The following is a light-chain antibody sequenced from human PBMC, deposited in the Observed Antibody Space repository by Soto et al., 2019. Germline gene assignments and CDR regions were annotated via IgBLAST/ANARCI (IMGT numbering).Light chain of an antibody. CDR3: QQYNNWPPYT. CDR1: QSVSSN. J-gene: IGKJ3*01. CDR2: GAS. V-gene: IGKV3-15*01. Sequence: EIVMTQSPATLSVSPGERATLSCRASQSVSSNLAWYQQKPGQAPRLLIYGASTSATGIPARFSGSGSGTEFTLTISSLKSEDFAVYDCQQYNNWPPYTCGPGTKVDIK.